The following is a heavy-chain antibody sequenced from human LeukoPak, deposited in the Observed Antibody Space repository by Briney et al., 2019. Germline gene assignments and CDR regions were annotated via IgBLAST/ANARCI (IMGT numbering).Heavy chain of an antibody. CDR3: ARGYSGWFGTLGY. V-gene: IGHV1-18*01. CDR2: ISAYNGNT. J-gene: IGHJ4*02. CDR1: GYTFTSYG. Sequence: ASVKVSCKASGYTFTSYGISWVRQAPGQGLEWMGWISAYNGNTNYAQKLQGRVTITRDTSASTAYMELSSLRSEDTAVYYCARGYSGWFGTLGYWGQGTLVTVSS. D-gene: IGHD1-26*01.